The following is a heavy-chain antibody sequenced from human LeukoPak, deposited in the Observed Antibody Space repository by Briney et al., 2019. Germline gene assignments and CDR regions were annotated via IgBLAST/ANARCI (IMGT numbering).Heavy chain of an antibody. Sequence: PGGSLRLSCAASGFTFSSYWMSWVRQAPGKGLEWVANIKQDGSEKYYVDSVKGRFTISRDNAKNSLYLQMNRLRAEDTAVYYCARVPAADYYYYYHIDVWGKGTTVTVSS. CDR2: IKQDGSEK. CDR1: GFTFSSYW. V-gene: IGHV3-7*01. CDR3: ARVPAADYYYYYHIDV. J-gene: IGHJ6*03. D-gene: IGHD6-13*01.